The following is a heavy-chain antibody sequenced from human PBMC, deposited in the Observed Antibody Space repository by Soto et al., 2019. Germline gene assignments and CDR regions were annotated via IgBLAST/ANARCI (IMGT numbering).Heavy chain of an antibody. Sequence: GASVKVSCKASGYTFTSYYMHWVRQAPGQGLEWMGIINPSGGSTSYAQKSQGRVTMTRDTSTSTVYMELSSLRSEDTAVYYCARDQGAVAGDTTVDYWGQGTLVTVSS. V-gene: IGHV1-46*03. CDR1: GYTFTSYY. CDR3: ARDQGAVAGDTTVDY. J-gene: IGHJ4*02. D-gene: IGHD6-19*01. CDR2: INPSGGST.